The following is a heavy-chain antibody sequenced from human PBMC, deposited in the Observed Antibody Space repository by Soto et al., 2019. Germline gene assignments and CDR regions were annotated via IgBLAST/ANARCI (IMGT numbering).Heavy chain of an antibody. CDR2: ISGSGGST. Sequence: EVQLLESGGGLVQPGGSLRLSCAASGFTFSSYAMSWVRQAPGKGLEWVSAISGSGGSTYYADSVKGRFTISRDNAKNSLYLQMNSLRAEDTAVYYCAREGYYYDSSGYYTAWGQGTLVTVSS. CDR1: GFTFSSYA. V-gene: IGHV3-23*01. D-gene: IGHD3-22*01. J-gene: IGHJ5*02. CDR3: AREGYYYDSSGYYTA.